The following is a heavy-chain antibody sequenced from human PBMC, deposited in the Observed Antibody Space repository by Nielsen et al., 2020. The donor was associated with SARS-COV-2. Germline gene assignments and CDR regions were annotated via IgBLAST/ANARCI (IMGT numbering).Heavy chain of an antibody. V-gene: IGHV3-30*01. D-gene: IGHD3-16*01. CDR3: ASDDYTIY. CDR2: ISYDGSHK. CDR1: GFTFSSYA. Sequence: GESLKISCAAFGFTFSSYAMHWVRQAPGKGLEWVATISYDGSHKYYVDSVKGRLTISRDNSKNTLYLQMNSLRTEDTAIYYCASDDYTIYWGQGTLVTVSS. J-gene: IGHJ4*02.